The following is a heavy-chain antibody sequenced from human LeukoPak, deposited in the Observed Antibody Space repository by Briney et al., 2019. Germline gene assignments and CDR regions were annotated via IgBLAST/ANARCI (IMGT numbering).Heavy chain of an antibody. V-gene: IGHV3-23*01. CDR1: GFTFSNYA. Sequence: PGGSLRLSCAASGFTFSNYAMSWVRQAPGKELEWVSAISGSGGSTHYADSVKGRFTISRDNSKNTLYLQMNSLRAEDTAVYYCAISGSVATWGFDYWGQGTLVTVSS. J-gene: IGHJ4*02. D-gene: IGHD5-12*01. CDR3: AISGSVATWGFDY. CDR2: ISGSGGST.